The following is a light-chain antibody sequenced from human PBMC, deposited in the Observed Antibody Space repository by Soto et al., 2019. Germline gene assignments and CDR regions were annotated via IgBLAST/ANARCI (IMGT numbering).Light chain of an antibody. CDR3: QHYGTSPPDT. CDR2: GTS. V-gene: IGKV3-20*01. Sequence: EIVLTQSPGTLSLSPGERATLSCRASQSVGSGYLAWFQQKAGQTPRLLIYGTSNRPTAIPDRFSGSGSGTDFTLTISRVEPEDFAVYYCQHYGTSPPDTFGQGTKLEI. CDR1: QSVGSGY. J-gene: IGKJ2*01.